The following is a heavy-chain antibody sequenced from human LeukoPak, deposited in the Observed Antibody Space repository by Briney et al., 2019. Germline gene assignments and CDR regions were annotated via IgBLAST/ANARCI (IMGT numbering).Heavy chain of an antibody. J-gene: IGHJ4*02. V-gene: IGHV3-23*01. Sequence: GGSLRLSCAGSGFSFSSHGMNWVRQAPGKGLEWVSGISPSGDITYYTDSVRGRFTISRDNFKNTLSLQVNSLRAEDTAMYYCATYRQVLLPFESWGQGTLVTVSS. CDR2: ISPSGDIT. CDR1: GFSFSSHG. D-gene: IGHD2-8*02. CDR3: ATYRQVLLPFES.